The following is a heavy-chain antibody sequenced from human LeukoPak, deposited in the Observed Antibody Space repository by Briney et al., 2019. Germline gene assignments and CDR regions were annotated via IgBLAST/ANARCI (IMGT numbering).Heavy chain of an antibody. CDR1: GGSFSGYY. J-gene: IGHJ4*02. Sequence: SETLSLTCAVYGGSFSGYYWSWIRQPPGKGLEWIGEINHSGSTNYNPSLKSRVTISVDTSKNQFSLKLSFVTAADTAVYYCARGGVRYCSSTSCSPFDYWGQGTLVTVSS. V-gene: IGHV4-34*01. CDR2: INHSGST. D-gene: IGHD2-2*01. CDR3: ARGGVRYCSSTSCSPFDY.